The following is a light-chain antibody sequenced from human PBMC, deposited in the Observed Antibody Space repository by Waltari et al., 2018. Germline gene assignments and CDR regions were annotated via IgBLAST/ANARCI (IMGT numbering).Light chain of an antibody. J-gene: IGKJ4*01. CDR1: RDIANN. Sequence: IQMTQSPSSLSASIGDTVTITCRASRDIANNLNWYQQQSGKAPKLLIYRASSLQSWVPSLFSGSGSVTDFSLTISSLQPEDFATYYCQQGYDFPCTFGRGTKVEIK. CDR2: RAS. V-gene: IGKV1-6*02. CDR3: QQGYDFPCT.